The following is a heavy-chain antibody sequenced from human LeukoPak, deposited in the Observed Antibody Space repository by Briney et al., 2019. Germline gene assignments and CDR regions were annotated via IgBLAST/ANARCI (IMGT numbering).Heavy chain of an antibody. J-gene: IGHJ6*02. CDR1: GGSFSGYY. V-gene: IGHV4-34*01. Sequence: SETLSLTCAVYGGSFSGYYWSWIRQPPGKGLEWIGEINHSGSTNYNPTLKSRVTISGDTSKNQFSLKLSSVTAADTAVYYCARVGSGWAYYYYGMDVWGQGTTVTVSS. D-gene: IGHD6-19*01. CDR3: ARVGSGWAYYYYGMDV. CDR2: INHSGST.